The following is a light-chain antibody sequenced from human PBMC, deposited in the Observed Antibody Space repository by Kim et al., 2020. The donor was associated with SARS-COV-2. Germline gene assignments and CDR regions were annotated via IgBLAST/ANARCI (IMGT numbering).Light chain of an antibody. V-gene: IGKV1-5*01. CDR2: DAS. CDR1: QSIDNW. J-gene: IGKJ1*01. CDR3: HQYNSSPPWT. Sequence: SVGDRVPITCRVSQSIDNWLAWYRQRPGKAPELLIFDASRLETGVPLRFRGSGFGTEFSLTITRLQTDDSATYYCHQYNSSPPWTFGQGTKVGIK.